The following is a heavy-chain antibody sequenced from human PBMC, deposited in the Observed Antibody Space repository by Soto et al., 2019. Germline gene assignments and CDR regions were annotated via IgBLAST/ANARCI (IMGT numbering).Heavy chain of an antibody. J-gene: IGHJ5*02. CDR3: ARGRFRKNSSSWYNWFDP. CDR2: MNPNSGNT. CDR1: GYTFASYD. Sequence: ASVKVSCKASGYTFASYDINWVRQATGQGLEWMGWMNPNSGNTGYAQKFQGRVTMTRNTSISTAYMELSSLRSEDTAVYYCARGRFRKNSSSWYNWFDPWGQGTLVTVSS. V-gene: IGHV1-8*01. D-gene: IGHD6-13*01.